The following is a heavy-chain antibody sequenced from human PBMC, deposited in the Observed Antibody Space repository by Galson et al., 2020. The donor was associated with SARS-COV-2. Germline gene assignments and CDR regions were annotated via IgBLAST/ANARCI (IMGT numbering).Heavy chain of an antibody. CDR3: ARDMAYYDFWSGYLQPSDHYYYYYGMDV. V-gene: IGHV3-30-3*01. Sequence: TGGSLRLSCAASGFTFSSYAMHWVRQAPGKGLEWVAVISYDGSNKYYADSVKGRFTISRANSKNTLYLQMNSLRAEDTAVYYCARDMAYYDFWSGYLQPSDHYYYYYGMDVWGQGTTVTVSS. CDR1: GFTFSSYA. J-gene: IGHJ6*02. D-gene: IGHD3-3*01. CDR2: ISYDGSNK.